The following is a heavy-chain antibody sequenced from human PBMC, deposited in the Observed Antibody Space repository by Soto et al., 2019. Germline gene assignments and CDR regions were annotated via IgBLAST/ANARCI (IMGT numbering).Heavy chain of an antibody. J-gene: IGHJ5*02. CDR1: GGSVSSYY. CDR2: IYYSGST. CDR3: AGTAAPNWFDP. Sequence: PSENLSLTCTVSGGSVSSYYWSWIRQPPGKGLEWIGYIYYSGSTNYNPSLKSRVTISVDTSKNQFSLKLSSVTAADTAVYYCAGTAAPNWFDPWVQGTLVTASS. D-gene: IGHD6-6*01. V-gene: IGHV4-59*02.